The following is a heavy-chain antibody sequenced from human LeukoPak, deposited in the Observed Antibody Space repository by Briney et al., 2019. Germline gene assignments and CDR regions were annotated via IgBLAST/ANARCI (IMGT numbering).Heavy chain of an antibody. CDR1: GFTFSRFG. CDR2: IQYDESLK. V-gene: IGHV3-30*02. J-gene: IGHJ5*02. D-gene: IGHD3-10*01. CDR3: AKDQGVVGSYDA. Sequence: PGGSLRLSCEASGFTFSRFGMNWVRQAQGKWLEWVAFIQYDESLKCYLGSVKGRFATSRDNSKNTVYLQMNSLRVEDTAVYYCAKDQGVVGSYDAWGQGTLVTVSS.